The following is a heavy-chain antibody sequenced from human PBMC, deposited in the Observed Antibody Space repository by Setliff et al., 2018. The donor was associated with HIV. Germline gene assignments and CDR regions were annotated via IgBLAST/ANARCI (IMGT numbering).Heavy chain of an antibody. D-gene: IGHD6-13*01. CDR1: GFTFSYYT. V-gene: IGHV3-30*04. J-gene: IGHJ3*02. CDR3: AKDLSGYSSSWYFAFDI. Sequence: GGSLRLSCAASGFTFSYYTMHWIRQTPDNGLEWVAVISYDGNSQYDADFVKGRFTISRDNSKNTLYLQMNSLRAEDTAVYYCAKDLSGYSSSWYFAFDIWGQGTMVTVSS. CDR2: ISYDGNSQ.